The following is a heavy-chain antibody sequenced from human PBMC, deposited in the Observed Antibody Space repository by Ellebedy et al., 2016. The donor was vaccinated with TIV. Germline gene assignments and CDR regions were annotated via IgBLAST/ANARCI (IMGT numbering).Heavy chain of an antibody. CDR1: GGTFSSYA. J-gene: IGHJ6*02. CDR2: IIPIFGTA. Sequence: SVKVSXKASGGTFSSYAISWVRQAPGQGLEWMGGIIPIFGTANYAQKFQGRVTITADESTSTAYMELSSLRSEDTAVYYCARAPELTGDMDRLYYYGMDVWGQGTTVTVSS. CDR3: ARAPELTGDMDRLYYYGMDV. V-gene: IGHV1-69*13. D-gene: IGHD7-27*01.